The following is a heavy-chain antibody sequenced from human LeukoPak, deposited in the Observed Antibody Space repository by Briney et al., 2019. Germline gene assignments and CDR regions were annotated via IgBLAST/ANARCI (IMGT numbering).Heavy chain of an antibody. CDR2: IYYSGST. J-gene: IGHJ4*02. Sequence: PSETLSLTCTVSGGSISSYYWSWIRQSPGKGLEWIGYIYYSGSTNYNPSLKSRVTISVDTSKNQFSLKLSSVTAADTAVYYCARHQPQAYSSGYYFDYWGQGTLVTVSS. CDR3: ARHQPQAYSSGYYFDY. V-gene: IGHV4-59*08. CDR1: GGSISSYY. D-gene: IGHD3-22*01.